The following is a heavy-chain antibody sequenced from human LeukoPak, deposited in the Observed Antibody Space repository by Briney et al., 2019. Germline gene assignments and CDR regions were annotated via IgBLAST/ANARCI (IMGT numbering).Heavy chain of an antibody. D-gene: IGHD3-10*01. CDR2: IWYDGSNK. Sequence: PGGSPRLSCAASGFTFSSYGMHWVRQAPGKGLEWVAVIWYDGSNKYYADSVKGRFTISRDNSKNTLYLQMNSLRAEDTAVYYCARDPTLWFGESPGDYWGQGTLVTVSS. CDR3: ARDPTLWFGESPGDY. J-gene: IGHJ4*02. V-gene: IGHV3-33*01. CDR1: GFTFSSYG.